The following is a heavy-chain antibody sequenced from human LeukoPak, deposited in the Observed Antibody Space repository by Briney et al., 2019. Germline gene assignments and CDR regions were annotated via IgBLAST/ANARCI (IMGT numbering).Heavy chain of an antibody. CDR1: GFTFSSFA. V-gene: IGHV3-23*01. J-gene: IGHJ4*02. Sequence: GGSLRLSCAASGFTFSSFAMSWVRQAPGKGLEWVSGISGIDGSTYYADSVKGRFTISRDDARNSLYLQMNSLKDEDTAVYYCARDRGYFYDQLDYWGQGTLVTVSS. CDR2: ISGIDGST. D-gene: IGHD2/OR15-2a*01. CDR3: ARDRGYFYDQLDY.